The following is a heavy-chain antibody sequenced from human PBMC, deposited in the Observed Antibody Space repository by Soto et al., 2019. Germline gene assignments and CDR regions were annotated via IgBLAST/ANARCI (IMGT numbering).Heavy chain of an antibody. J-gene: IGHJ4*02. CDR3: ATIGDVTFHY. V-gene: IGHV3-7*02. D-gene: IGHD4-4*01. Sequence: EVQLVESGGGLVQPGGSLRLSCTTSGLAFSTHWMAWVRQAPGKGLEWVGNTKPDETETYYADSVEGRFTISRDNAKSSLYLQMDSLRVEDTAVYYCATIGDVTFHYWGQGTPVTVSS. CDR2: TKPDETET. CDR1: GLAFSTHW.